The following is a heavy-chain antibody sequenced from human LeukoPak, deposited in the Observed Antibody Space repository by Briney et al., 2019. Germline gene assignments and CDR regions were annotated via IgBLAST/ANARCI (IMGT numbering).Heavy chain of an antibody. Sequence: SETLSLTCTVSGGSISSSSYHWGWIRQPPGKGLEWIGSIYYTGTTHYNPSLKSRVTISVDTSKNQFSLNLSSVTAADTAVYYCARQEIGLRSFDPWGQGTLVTVSS. CDR2: IYYTGTT. V-gene: IGHV4-39*01. CDR1: GGSISSSSYH. D-gene: IGHD3/OR15-3a*01. J-gene: IGHJ5*02. CDR3: ARQEIGLRSFDP.